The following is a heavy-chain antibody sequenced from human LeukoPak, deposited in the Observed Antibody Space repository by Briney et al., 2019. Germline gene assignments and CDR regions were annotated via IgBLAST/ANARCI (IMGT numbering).Heavy chain of an antibody. V-gene: IGHV5-51*01. CDR1: GYGFSSYW. J-gene: IGHJ4*02. CDR2: IYPADSDI. Sequence: GESLKISCKGSGYGFSSYWIGWVRQMPGKGPEWMVIIYPADSDIKYGPSFEGQVSISADKSNNTAYLQWSSLKASDIAIYYCARRSSSGGYYFDYWGQGTLVTVSS. D-gene: IGHD3-16*01. CDR3: ARRSSSGGYYFDY.